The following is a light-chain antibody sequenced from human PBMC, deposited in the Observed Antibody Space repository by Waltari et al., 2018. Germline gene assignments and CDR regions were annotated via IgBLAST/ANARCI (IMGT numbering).Light chain of an antibody. CDR1: RSDIGAFNY. V-gene: IGLV2-14*03. J-gene: IGLJ1*01. Sequence: QSALIQPASVSGSPGQSITISCAGSRSDIGAFNYVSWYQQNPGKAPKLFINEVTHRPSGISDRFAGYKSGNTASLIISGLQVEDEADYFCCSFTSSNNYIFGSGTTVTVL. CDR2: EVT. CDR3: CSFTSSNNYI.